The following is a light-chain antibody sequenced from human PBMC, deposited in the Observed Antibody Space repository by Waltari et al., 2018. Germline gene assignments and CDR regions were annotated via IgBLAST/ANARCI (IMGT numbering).Light chain of an antibody. J-gene: IGLJ3*02. CDR2: DDN. V-gene: IGLV2-23*01. CDR1: SSDVGNYNL. CDR3: CSYAGSYTWV. Sequence: QSALTQPASVSGSPGQSITISCTGTSSDVGNYNLVSWYQQYPGKAPKVMIYDDNMRPPGVSDRFSGSKSGNTAYLTISGVQAEDEADYYCCSYAGSYTWVFGGGTKLAVL.